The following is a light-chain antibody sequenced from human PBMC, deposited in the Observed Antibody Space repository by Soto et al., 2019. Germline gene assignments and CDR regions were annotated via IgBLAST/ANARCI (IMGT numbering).Light chain of an antibody. Sequence: DIQMTQSPSTLSASVGDRVTITCRASQSISSWLAWYQQKPGKAPKLLIYDASSLESGVPSRFSGSGFGTEFSLTISSLQPDDFGSYYCQHMRTFGQGTKVEMK. V-gene: IGKV1-5*01. CDR3: QHMRT. J-gene: IGKJ1*01. CDR1: QSISSW. CDR2: DAS.